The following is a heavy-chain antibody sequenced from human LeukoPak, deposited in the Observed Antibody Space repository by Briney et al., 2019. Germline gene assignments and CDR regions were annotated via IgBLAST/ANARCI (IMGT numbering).Heavy chain of an antibody. CDR1: GYTFTSYG. Sequence: ASVKVSCKASGYTFTSYGISWVRQAPGQGLECMGWISAYNGNTNYAQKLQGRVTMTTDTSTSTAYMELRSLRSDDTAVYYCAREGSYDFWSGYYRGNWFDPWGQGTLVTVSS. CDR3: AREGSYDFWSGYYRGNWFDP. D-gene: IGHD3-3*01. J-gene: IGHJ5*02. CDR2: ISAYNGNT. V-gene: IGHV1-18*01.